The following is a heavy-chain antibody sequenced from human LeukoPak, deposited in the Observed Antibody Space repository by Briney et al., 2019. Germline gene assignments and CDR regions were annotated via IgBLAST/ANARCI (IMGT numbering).Heavy chain of an antibody. Sequence: ASVKVSCKASGYTFTGYYMQWVRQAPGQGLEWMGWINPNSGGTNYAQKFQGWVTMTRDTSISTAYMELSRLRSDDTAVYYCAGDSSSTSHYYYGMDVWGQGTTVTVSS. CDR3: AGDSSSTSHYYYGMDV. CDR1: GYTFTGYY. V-gene: IGHV1-2*04. CDR2: INPNSGGT. J-gene: IGHJ6*02. D-gene: IGHD2-2*01.